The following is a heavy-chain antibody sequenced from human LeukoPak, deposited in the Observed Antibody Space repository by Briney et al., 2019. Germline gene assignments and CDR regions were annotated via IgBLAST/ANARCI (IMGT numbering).Heavy chain of an antibody. CDR2: ISGSSGSP. J-gene: IGHJ4*02. Sequence: GSLRLSCAASGFSFSSYAMSWVRQAPGTGLEWVSAISGSSGSPCFADSVKGQFTISRDNTKNTLYLQMNSLRAEDTAVYYCAKDGHTYYYDSSGYPWYFDYWGQGTLVTVSS. D-gene: IGHD3-22*01. V-gene: IGHV3-23*01. CDR1: GFSFSSYA. CDR3: AKDGHTYYYDSSGYPWYFDY.